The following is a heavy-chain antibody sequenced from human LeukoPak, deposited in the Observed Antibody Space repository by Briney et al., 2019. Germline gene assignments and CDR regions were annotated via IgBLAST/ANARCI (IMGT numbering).Heavy chain of an antibody. Sequence: SETLSLTCTVSGGSITSSSYYWGWIRQPPGKGLEWIGSVYYSGNTYYNSSLKSRVTISVDTSKNQFSLKLSSVTAADTAVYYCARDYHDYPAGNWFDSWGQGILVTVSS. CDR1: GGSITSSSYY. J-gene: IGHJ5*01. V-gene: IGHV4-39*07. CDR3: ARDYHDYPAGNWFDS. D-gene: IGHD3-16*01. CDR2: VYYSGNT.